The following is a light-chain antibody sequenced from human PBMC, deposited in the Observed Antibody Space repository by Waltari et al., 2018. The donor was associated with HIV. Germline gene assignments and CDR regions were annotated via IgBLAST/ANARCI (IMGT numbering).Light chain of an antibody. CDR1: SSNVGSDDL. Sequence: QSALTQPASVSGSPGQSITSSCTGTSSNVGSDDLVSWYQQHPGEAPKLIFYEVTKLPSGVSNRFSGSKSGNTASLTISGLQAEDEADYYCCSCPRSGIRYVFGTGTKVTVL. CDR2: EVT. V-gene: IGLV2-23*02. CDR3: CSCPRSGIRYV. J-gene: IGLJ1*01.